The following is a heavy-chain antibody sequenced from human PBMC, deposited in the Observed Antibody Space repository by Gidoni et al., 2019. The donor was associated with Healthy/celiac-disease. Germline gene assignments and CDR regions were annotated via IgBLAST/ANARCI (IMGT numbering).Heavy chain of an antibody. CDR2: ISGSGGST. V-gene: IGHV3-23*01. CDR1: GFTFSIYA. CDR3: AKGFFGVLSYSSGWYGRDAFDI. Sequence: EVQLLESGGGLVQPGGSLRLSCAASGFTFSIYAMSWVRQAPGKGLEWVSAISGSGGSTYYADSVKGRFTISRDNSKNTLYLQMNSLRAEDTAVYYCAKGFFGVLSYSSGWYGRDAFDIWGQGTMVTVSS. D-gene: IGHD6-19*01. J-gene: IGHJ3*02.